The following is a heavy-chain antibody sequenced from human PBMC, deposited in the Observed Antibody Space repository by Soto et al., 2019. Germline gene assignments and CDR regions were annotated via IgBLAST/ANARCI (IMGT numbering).Heavy chain of an antibody. D-gene: IGHD3-10*01. V-gene: IGHV3-66*01. Sequence: EVQVVESGGDLVQPGGSLRLSCAASGFTVSSDYMNWVRQAPGKGLEWVSVIYSDGGRYYADSVKGRFTISRDNSKNMVYPQMNSLKTEDPALYYRAGNPGSYNGNNVWGQRAQV. CDR1: GFTVSSDY. CDR3: AGNPGSYNGNNV. CDR2: IYSDGGR. J-gene: IGHJ4*03.